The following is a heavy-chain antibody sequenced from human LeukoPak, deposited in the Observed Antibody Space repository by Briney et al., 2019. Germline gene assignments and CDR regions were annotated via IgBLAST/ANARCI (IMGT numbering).Heavy chain of an antibody. J-gene: IGHJ4*02. CDR1: GFTFSNAW. Sequence: PGGSLRLSCAASGFTFSNAWMSWVRQAPGKGVEWGGRIKSKTDGGTTDYAAPVKGRFTISRDDSKNTLYLQMNSLKTEDTAVYYCTTGSFMILDYWGQGTLVTVSS. CDR3: TTGSFMILDY. D-gene: IGHD3-16*01. V-gene: IGHV3-15*01. CDR2: IKSKTDGGTT.